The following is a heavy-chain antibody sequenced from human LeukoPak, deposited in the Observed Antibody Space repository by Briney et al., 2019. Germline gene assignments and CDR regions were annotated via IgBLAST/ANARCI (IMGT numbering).Heavy chain of an antibody. CDR1: GFTFDDYA. CDR2: ISWNSGSI. Sequence: PGRSLRLSCAASGFTFDDYAMPWVRHAPGKGLEWVSGISWNSGSIGYADSVKGRFTISRDNAKNSLYLQMNSLRAEDTALYYCAKDIPDTYSYPDVFDIWGQGTMVTVSS. D-gene: IGHD5-18*01. CDR3: AKDIPDTYSYPDVFDI. V-gene: IGHV3-9*01. J-gene: IGHJ3*02.